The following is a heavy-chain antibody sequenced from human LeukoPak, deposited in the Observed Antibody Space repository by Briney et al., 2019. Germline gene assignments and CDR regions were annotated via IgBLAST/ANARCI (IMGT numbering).Heavy chain of an antibody. CDR2: ISGSGGST. D-gene: IGHD2-2*01. CDR1: GVTFTSYA. Sequence: GGSLRLSCAASGVTFTSYAISWVRQAPGKGLGWVSSISGSGGSTYYADPVKGRFTISRDNSNNTLYLQMNSLSAEDTAVYSCAKGSCSSTSCSVDYWSQGTLVTGAS. J-gene: IGHJ4*02. V-gene: IGHV3-23*01. CDR3: AKGSCSSTSCSVDY.